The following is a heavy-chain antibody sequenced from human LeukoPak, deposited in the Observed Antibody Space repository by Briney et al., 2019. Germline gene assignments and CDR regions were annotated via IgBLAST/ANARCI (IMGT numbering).Heavy chain of an antibody. CDR3: ARGLGYYDSSGPNFDY. J-gene: IGHJ4*02. CDR2: IYTSGST. CDR1: GGSISSGSYY. Sequence: SQTLSLTXTVSGGSISSGSYYWSWIRQPAGKGLEWIGRIYTSGSTNYNPSLKSRVTISVDTSKNQFSLKLSSVTAADTAVYYCARGLGYYDSSGPNFDYWGQGTLVTVSS. D-gene: IGHD3-22*01. V-gene: IGHV4-61*02.